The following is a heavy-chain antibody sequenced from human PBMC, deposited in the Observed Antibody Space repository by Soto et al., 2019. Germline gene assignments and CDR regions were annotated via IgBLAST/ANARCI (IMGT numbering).Heavy chain of an antibody. CDR3: ARVFHDQLRGRNYYYYYGMDV. CDR2: IIPIFGTA. V-gene: IGHV1-69*01. CDR1: GGTFSSYA. J-gene: IGHJ6*02. D-gene: IGHD2-2*01. Sequence: QVQLVQSGAEVKKPGSSVKVSCKASGGTFSSYAISWVRQAPGQGLEWMGGIIPIFGTANYAQKFQGRVTITADESTSTAYMELSSLRSEDTAVYYCARVFHDQLRGRNYYYYYGMDVWGQGTTVTVSS.